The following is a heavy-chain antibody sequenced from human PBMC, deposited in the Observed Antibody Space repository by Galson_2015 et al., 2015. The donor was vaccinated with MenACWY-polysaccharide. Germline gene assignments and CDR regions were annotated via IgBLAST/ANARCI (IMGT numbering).Heavy chain of an antibody. Sequence: SLRLSWAASGLTFSNWWMTWVRQAPGKGLEWVARVKKDGSEKYYVDSVKGRFTISRDNAKDSLYLQMNSLRAEDTAVYFCARGYGGSSKQSNYYYYGMDVWGQGTTVTVSS. CDR3: ARGYGGSSKQSNYYYYGMDV. CDR2: VKKDGSEK. V-gene: IGHV3-7*01. CDR1: GLTFSNWW. J-gene: IGHJ6*02. D-gene: IGHD1-26*01.